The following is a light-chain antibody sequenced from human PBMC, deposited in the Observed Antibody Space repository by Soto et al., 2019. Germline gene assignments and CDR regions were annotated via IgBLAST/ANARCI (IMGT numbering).Light chain of an antibody. V-gene: IGKV3-20*01. CDR1: QSVASNY. CDR3: QQYGDLPIT. J-gene: IGKJ2*01. Sequence: ENVLTQSPGTLSLSPGEGATLSCRASQSVASNYLAWYQQKPGQAPRLLIYGASTRATGIPDRFSGSGSRTDFTLTISRLEPEDFAVYHCQQYGDLPITFGQGNTLEIK. CDR2: GAS.